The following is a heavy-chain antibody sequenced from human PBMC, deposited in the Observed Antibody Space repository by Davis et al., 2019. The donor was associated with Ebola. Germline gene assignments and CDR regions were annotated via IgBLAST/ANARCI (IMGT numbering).Heavy chain of an antibody. Sequence: GESLKISCAASGFTFSSYVMSWVRQAPGKGLEWVSAISGSGGSTYYADSVTGRFTISSDNSRNNLYLEMNILRAEDTAVYYCVKVGVATITGWYRMDAWGRGTTVTVSS. CDR2: ISGSGGST. V-gene: IGHV3-23*01. D-gene: IGHD5-12*01. CDR1: GFTFSSYV. J-gene: IGHJ6*02. CDR3: VKVGVATITGWYRMDA.